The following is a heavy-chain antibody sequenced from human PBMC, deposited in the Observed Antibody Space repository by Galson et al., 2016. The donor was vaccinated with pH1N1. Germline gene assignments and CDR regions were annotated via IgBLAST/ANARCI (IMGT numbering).Heavy chain of an antibody. V-gene: IGHV3-33*01. Sequence: SLRLSCAASGFTFSRCGMHWVRQAPGKGLEWVAVIWYDGSNKWYADSVKGRFTISRDNSKNTLFLRMNSLRAEDTAVYYCARDRSEDWYFDLWGRGTLVTVSS. D-gene: IGHD3-3*01. CDR1: GFTFSRCG. CDR2: IWYDGSNK. J-gene: IGHJ2*01. CDR3: ARDRSEDWYFDL.